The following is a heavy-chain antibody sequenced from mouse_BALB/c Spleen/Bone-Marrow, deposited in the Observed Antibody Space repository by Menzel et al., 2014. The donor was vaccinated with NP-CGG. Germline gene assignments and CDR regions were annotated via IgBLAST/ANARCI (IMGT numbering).Heavy chain of an antibody. Sequence: DVQLQESGPDLVKPGASVKISCKASGYSFTDYYMHWVKQSHGKSLEWIGRVNPNNGGTDYNQKFEGKAILTVDKSSSTAFMELRSLTSEDSAVYYCARGPTTVVAYYYTLNHWGQGTSVTVSS. V-gene: IGHV1-34*01. J-gene: IGHJ4*01. CDR3: ARGPTTVVAYYYTLNH. CDR1: GYSFTDYY. CDR2: VNPNNGGT. D-gene: IGHD1-1*01.